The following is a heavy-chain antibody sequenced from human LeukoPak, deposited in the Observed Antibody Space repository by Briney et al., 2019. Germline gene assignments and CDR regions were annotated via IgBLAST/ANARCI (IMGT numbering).Heavy chain of an antibody. J-gene: IGHJ4*02. Sequence: GGSLRLSCAASGFTFSRYWMSWVRQAPGKGLEWVANVKQDGSEKYYVDSVKGRFTISRDNAKNSLYLQINSLRAEDTAVYYCARGFRGWYAEGFDYWGQGTVVTVSS. D-gene: IGHD6-19*01. V-gene: IGHV3-7*01. CDR2: VKQDGSEK. CDR1: GFTFSRYW. CDR3: ARGFRGWYAEGFDY.